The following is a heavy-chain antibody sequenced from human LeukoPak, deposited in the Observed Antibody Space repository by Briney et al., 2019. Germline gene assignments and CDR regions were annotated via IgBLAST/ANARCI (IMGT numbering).Heavy chain of an antibody. Sequence: PSETLSLTCTVSGGSISSYYWSWIRQPPGKGLEWTGYIYYSGSTNYNPSLKSRVTISVDTSKNQFSLKLSSVTAADTAVYYCARGKDSYGYVAYWGQGSLVTVSS. CDR3: ARGKDSYGYVAY. CDR2: IYYSGST. J-gene: IGHJ4*02. D-gene: IGHD5-18*01. V-gene: IGHV4-59*01. CDR1: GGSISSYY.